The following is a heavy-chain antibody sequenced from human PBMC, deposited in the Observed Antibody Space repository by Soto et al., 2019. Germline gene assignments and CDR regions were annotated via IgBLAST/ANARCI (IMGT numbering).Heavy chain of an antibody. Sequence: QVTLKESGPVLVKPTETLTLTCTVSGFSLSNARMGVSWIRQPPGKALEWLAHIFSNDEKSYSTSLKSRLTISKDPSKSQVVLTMTNMDPVDTATYYCARMGIAVAANDHYYYYGMDVWGQGTTVTVSS. J-gene: IGHJ6*02. V-gene: IGHV2-26*01. CDR3: ARMGIAVAANDHYYYYGMDV. D-gene: IGHD6-19*01. CDR1: GFSLSNARMG. CDR2: IFSNDEK.